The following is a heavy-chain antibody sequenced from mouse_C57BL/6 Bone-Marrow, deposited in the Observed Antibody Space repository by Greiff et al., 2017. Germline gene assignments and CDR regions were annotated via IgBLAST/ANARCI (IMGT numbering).Heavy chain of an antibody. V-gene: IGHV5-4*01. CDR3: ARWRDYDGRFAY. CDR2: ISDGGSYT. D-gene: IGHD2-4*01. J-gene: IGHJ3*01. Sequence: EVQGVESGGGLVKPGGSLKLSCAASGFTFSSYAMSWVRQTPEKRLEWVATISDGGSYTYYPDNVKGRFTISRDNAKNNLYLQMSHLKSEDTAMYYCARWRDYDGRFAYWGQGTLVTVSA. CDR1: GFTFSSYA.